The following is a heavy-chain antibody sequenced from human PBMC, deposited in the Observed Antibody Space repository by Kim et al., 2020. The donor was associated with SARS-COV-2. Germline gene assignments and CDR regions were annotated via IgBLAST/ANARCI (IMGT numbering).Heavy chain of an antibody. CDR2: ITTSGSTM. Sequence: GGSLRLSCAASGFTYTDYYMSWVRQAPGRGLEWVSYITTSGSTMYYADSVKGRFTISRDNAKNSLYLQMIGLRAEDTAVYYCARGLREGHVLHAFDIWGQGTTVTVSS. V-gene: IGHV3-11*01. CDR3: ARGLREGHVLHAFDI. D-gene: IGHD4-17*01. J-gene: IGHJ3*02. CDR1: GFTYTDYY.